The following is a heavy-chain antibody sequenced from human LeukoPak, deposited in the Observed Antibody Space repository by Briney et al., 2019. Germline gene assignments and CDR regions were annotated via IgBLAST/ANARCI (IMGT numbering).Heavy chain of an antibody. CDR3: ARSAVGYCSSTSCGQHNWFDP. V-gene: IGHV7-4-1*02. D-gene: IGHD2-2*01. CDR2: INTNTGNP. Sequence: ASVKVSCKASGYTFTSYAMNWVRQAPGQGLEWMGWINTNTGNPTYAQGFTGRFVFSLDTSVSTAYLQISSLEAEDTAVYYCARSAVGYCSSTSCGQHNWFDPWGQGTLVTVSS. J-gene: IGHJ5*02. CDR1: GYTFTSYA.